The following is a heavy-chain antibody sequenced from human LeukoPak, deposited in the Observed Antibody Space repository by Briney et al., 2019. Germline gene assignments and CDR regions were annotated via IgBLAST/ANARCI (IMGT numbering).Heavy chain of an antibody. V-gene: IGHV1-46*01. CDR3: ARENAVAGTFDY. Sequence: ASVKVSCKASGYTFTSYYMHWVRQAPGQGLEWMGIINPSGGSTSYAQKFQGRVTMTRDTSTSTVYMELSSLRSEDTAAYYCARENAVAGTFDYWGQGTLVTVSS. CDR1: GYTFTSYY. D-gene: IGHD6-19*01. CDR2: INPSGGST. J-gene: IGHJ4*02.